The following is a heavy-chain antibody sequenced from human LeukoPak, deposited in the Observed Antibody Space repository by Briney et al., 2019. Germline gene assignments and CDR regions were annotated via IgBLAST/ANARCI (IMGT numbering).Heavy chain of an antibody. CDR2: IIPIFGTA. J-gene: IGHJ6*02. Sequence: GASVKVSCKASGGTFSSYAISWVRQAPGQGLEWMGGIIPIFGTANYAQKFQGRVTITADESTSTAYMELSSLRSEDTAVYYCARGRGVYYDILTGYYRPTVFYGMDVWGQGTTVTVSS. D-gene: IGHD3-9*01. CDR1: GGTFSSYA. CDR3: ARGRGVYYDILTGYYRPTVFYGMDV. V-gene: IGHV1-69*13.